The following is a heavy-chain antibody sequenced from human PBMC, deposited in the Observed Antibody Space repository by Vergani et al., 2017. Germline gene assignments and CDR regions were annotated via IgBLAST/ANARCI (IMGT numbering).Heavy chain of an antibody. CDR1: GFSFPGYA. V-gene: IGHV3-23*01. D-gene: IGHD5-12*01. Sequence: EVQLLESGGGLAQPGGSLRLSCEASGFSFPGYAMSWVRQAPGKGLEWVSSVSGSSATPYYADSVKGRFIISRDNSKNTLHLQMNSLRFEDTAVYFCTKGSVYYHDSAGHGYDPYTGFDLWGQGTLVTVSS. CDR2: VSGSSATP. CDR3: TKGSVYYHDSAGHGYDPYTGFDL. J-gene: IGHJ3*01.